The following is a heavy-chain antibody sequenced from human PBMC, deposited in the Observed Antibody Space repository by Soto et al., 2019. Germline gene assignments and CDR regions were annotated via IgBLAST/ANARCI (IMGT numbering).Heavy chain of an antibody. J-gene: IGHJ4*02. CDR3: ARAVHTMIQGVRFRVDQ. D-gene: IGHD3-10*01. V-gene: IGHV1-2*02. Sequence: ASVKGSCKASGYTFTAYYIHWVRQAPGEGLEWMGWINPNGGGTKYAQKFQGRVTMTRDTSINTAYMELTRLTSDDTAVYYCARAVHTMIQGVRFRVDQWGQGTLVTVSS. CDR2: INPNGGGT. CDR1: GYTFTAYY.